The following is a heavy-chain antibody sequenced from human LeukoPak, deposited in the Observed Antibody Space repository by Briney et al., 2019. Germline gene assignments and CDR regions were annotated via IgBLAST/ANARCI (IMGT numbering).Heavy chain of an antibody. J-gene: IGHJ6*03. CDR3: ASGHCSGGSCYGANYYYYYMDV. Sequence: GGSLRLSCAASGFTFSSYEMNWVRQAPGKGLEWVSYISSSGSTIYYADSVKGRSTISRDNAKNSLYLQMNSLRAEDTAVYYCASGHCSGGSCYGANYYYYYMDVWGKGTTVTVSS. CDR2: ISSSGSTI. V-gene: IGHV3-48*03. CDR1: GFTFSSYE. D-gene: IGHD2-15*01.